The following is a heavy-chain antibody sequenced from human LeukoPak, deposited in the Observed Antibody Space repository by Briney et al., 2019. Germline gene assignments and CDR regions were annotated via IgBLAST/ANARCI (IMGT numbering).Heavy chain of an antibody. Sequence: GGSLRLSCAASGFTFSSYWMHWVRQVPGKGLVWVSRINSDGSSTSYADSVKGRFTISRDNAKNTLYPQMNSLRAEDTAVYYCARGNSIVVVYNWFDPWGQGTLVTVSS. CDR1: GFTFSSYW. D-gene: IGHD3-22*01. J-gene: IGHJ5*02. V-gene: IGHV3-74*01. CDR3: ARGNSIVVVYNWFDP. CDR2: INSDGSST.